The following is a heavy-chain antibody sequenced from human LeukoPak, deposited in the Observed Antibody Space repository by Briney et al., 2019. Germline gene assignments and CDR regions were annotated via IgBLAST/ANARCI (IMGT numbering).Heavy chain of an antibody. Sequence: ASVKVSCKASGYTFTSYGISWVRQAPGQGLEWMGWISAYNGNTNYAQKLQGRVTMTTDTSTSTAYMELSSLRSEDTAVYYCARGGYYYDSSGPYYFDYWGQGTLVTVSS. CDR3: ARGGYYYDSSGPYYFDY. D-gene: IGHD3-22*01. V-gene: IGHV1-18*01. CDR2: ISAYNGNT. CDR1: GYTFTSYG. J-gene: IGHJ4*02.